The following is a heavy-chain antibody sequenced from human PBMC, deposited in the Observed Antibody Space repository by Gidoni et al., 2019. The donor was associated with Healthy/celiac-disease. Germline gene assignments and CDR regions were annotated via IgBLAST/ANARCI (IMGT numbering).Heavy chain of an antibody. J-gene: IGHJ4*02. V-gene: IGHV4-34*01. D-gene: IGHD3-22*01. CDR1: GGSFSGYY. CDR3: ARGMGRSMIVVVTPFDY. Sequence: QAQLQQWGAGLLKPSETLSLTSAVYGGSFSGYYWRWLRQHPGKGLEWIGEINHSGSTNSHPSLKGRVTISVDTSKNQFSLKLSSVTAADTAVYYCARGMGRSMIVVVTPFDYWGQGTLVTVSS. CDR2: INHSGST.